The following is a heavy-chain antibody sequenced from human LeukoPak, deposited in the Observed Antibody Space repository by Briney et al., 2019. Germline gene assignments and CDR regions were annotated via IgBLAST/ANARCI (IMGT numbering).Heavy chain of an antibody. CDR1: GFTVSSNY. D-gene: IGHD6-6*01. CDR2: IYTGGST. V-gene: IGHV3-53*01. CDR3: TRDLAARL. Sequence: PGGSLRLSCAASGFTVSSNYMTWVRQAPGKGLEWVSVIYTGGSTYYADSVKGRFTISRDNSKNTLSLQMNSLRAEDTPVYYCTRDLAARLWGQGTLVTVSS. J-gene: IGHJ4*02.